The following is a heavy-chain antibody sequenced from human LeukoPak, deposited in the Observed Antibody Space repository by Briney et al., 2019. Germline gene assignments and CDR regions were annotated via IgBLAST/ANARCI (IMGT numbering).Heavy chain of an antibody. J-gene: IGHJ4*02. V-gene: IGHV3-48*01. CDR2: ISSSSSTI. CDR1: GFTFSSYS. D-gene: IGHD6-19*01. CDR3: ARDAVAASRDF. Sequence: GGSLRLSCAASGFTFSSYSMNWVRQAPGKGLEWVSYISSSSSTIYYADSVKGRFTISRDNAKNSLYLQMNSLRAEDTGLYYCARDAVAASRDFWGQGTLVTVSS.